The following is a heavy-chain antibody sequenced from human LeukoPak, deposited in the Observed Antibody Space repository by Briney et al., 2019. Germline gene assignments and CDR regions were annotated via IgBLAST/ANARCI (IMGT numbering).Heavy chain of an antibody. D-gene: IGHD3-3*02. J-gene: IGHJ6*03. CDR3: AREKSFLEWLSTGRRDGYYMDV. V-gene: IGHV3-21*01. Sequence: GGSLRLSCTTSGITFSNSWMSWVRQAPGKGLEWVSSISSSSSSYKYYADPVKGRFTVSRDNAKNSLYLQMNSLRAEDTAVYYCAREKSFLEWLSTGRRDGYYMDVWGKGTTVTVSS. CDR1: GITFSNSW. CDR2: ISSSSSSYK.